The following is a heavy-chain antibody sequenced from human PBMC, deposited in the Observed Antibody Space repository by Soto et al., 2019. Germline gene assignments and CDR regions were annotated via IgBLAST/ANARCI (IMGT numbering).Heavy chain of an antibody. V-gene: IGHV3-33*01. D-gene: IGHD6-13*01. Sequence: GGSLRLSCAASGFTFSSYGMHWVRQAPGKGLEWVAVIWYDGSNKYYADSVKGRFTISRDNSKNTLYLQMNSLRAEDTAVYYCARDLYRYSSSNWFDPWGQGTLVTVSS. CDR2: IWYDGSNK. J-gene: IGHJ5*02. CDR3: ARDLYRYSSSNWFDP. CDR1: GFTFSSYG.